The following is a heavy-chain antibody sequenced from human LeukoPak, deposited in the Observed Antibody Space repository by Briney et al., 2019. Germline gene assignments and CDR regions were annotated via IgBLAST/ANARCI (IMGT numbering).Heavy chain of an antibody. CDR2: ISHSENT. D-gene: IGHD3-22*01. CDR3: ATPAYDSSGSGPQGFDY. V-gene: IGHV4-38-2*01. Sequence: PSETLSLTCYVSGDSISSSYFWGWIRQPPGTGLEWIGSISHSENTFYNPSLRSRVTISVDTSKNHFSLNLSAVTAADTAVYYCATPAYDSSGSGPQGFDYWGQGTLVTVSS. CDR1: GDSISSSYF. J-gene: IGHJ4*02.